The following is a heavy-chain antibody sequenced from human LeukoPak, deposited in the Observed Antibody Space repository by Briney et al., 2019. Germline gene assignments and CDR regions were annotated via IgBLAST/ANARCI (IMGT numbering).Heavy chain of an antibody. J-gene: IGHJ1*01. V-gene: IGHV3-23*01. CDR3: AKSLAGVAV. D-gene: IGHD2-21*01. CDR1: GFTFSRYA. Sequence: GGSLRLSCAASGFTFSRYAMSWVRQAPGEGLEWVSSISGSGDRTYFADSVRGRFTISRDNSENTVFLQMDSLRAEDTAVYYCAKSLAGVAVWGQGTLATVFS. CDR2: ISGSGDRT.